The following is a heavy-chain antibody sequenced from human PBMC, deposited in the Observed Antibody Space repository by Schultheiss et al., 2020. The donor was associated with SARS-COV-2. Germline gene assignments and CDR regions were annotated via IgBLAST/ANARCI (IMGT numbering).Heavy chain of an antibody. CDR3: ARSGYYGSGSYSHY. Sequence: SETLSLTCTVSGGSISSYYWSWIRQPPGKGLEWIGYIYYSGSTNYNPSLKSRVTMSVDTSKNQFSLKLSSVTAADTAVYYCARSGYYGSGSYSHYWGQGTLVTVSS. D-gene: IGHD3-10*01. CDR1: GGSISSYY. CDR2: IYYSGST. J-gene: IGHJ4*02. V-gene: IGHV4-59*12.